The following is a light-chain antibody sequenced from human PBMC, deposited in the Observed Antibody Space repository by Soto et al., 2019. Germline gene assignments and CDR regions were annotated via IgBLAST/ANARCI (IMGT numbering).Light chain of an antibody. Sequence: DLQMTQSPSSLSASVGDIVTSTCRANQSISSYLNWYQQKPGKAPKLLIYAASSLQSGGPSRFSGSGFGTEFTLTISSLQPEDYATYYCQQSYSIPLFTFGPGTKVDIK. CDR1: QSISSY. CDR3: QQSYSIPLFT. J-gene: IGKJ3*01. V-gene: IGKV1-39*01. CDR2: AAS.